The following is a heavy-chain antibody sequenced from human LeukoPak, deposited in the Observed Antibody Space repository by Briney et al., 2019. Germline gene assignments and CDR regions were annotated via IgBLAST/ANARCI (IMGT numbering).Heavy chain of an antibody. J-gene: IGHJ4*02. D-gene: IGHD1-14*01. Sequence: PSETLSLTCSVSGGSISSYYWSWIRQPPGKGLEWIGYIYYSGSTNYNPSLKSRVTMSVDTSKNQFSLKLSSVTAADTAVYYCARDRSAYRYFDYWGQGTLVTVSS. CDR1: GGSISSYY. CDR3: ARDRSAYRYFDY. CDR2: IYYSGST. V-gene: IGHV4-59*12.